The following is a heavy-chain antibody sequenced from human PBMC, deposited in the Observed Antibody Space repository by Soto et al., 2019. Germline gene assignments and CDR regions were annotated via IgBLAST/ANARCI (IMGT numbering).Heavy chain of an antibody. CDR2: IWYDGSNK. CDR1: GFTFSSYG. D-gene: IGHD2-2*01. J-gene: IGHJ6*02. CDR3: ARDKAQLLLYKALYGMDV. V-gene: IGHV3-33*01. Sequence: GGSLRLSCAASGFTFSSYGMHWVRQAPGKGLEWVAVIWYDGSNKYYADSVKGRFTISRDNSKNTLYLQMNSLRAEDTAVYYCARDKAQLLLYKALYGMDVWGQGTTVTVSS.